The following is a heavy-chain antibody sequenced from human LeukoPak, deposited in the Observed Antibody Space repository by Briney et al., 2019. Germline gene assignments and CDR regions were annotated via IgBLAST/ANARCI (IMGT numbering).Heavy chain of an antibody. Sequence: SVKVSCKASGGTFSSYAISWVRQAPGQGLEWMGGIIPIFGTANYAQKFQGRVTITTDESTSTAYMELSSLRSEDTAVYYCAKDLSSGPGSNGDYWGKGPLFTISS. V-gene: IGHV1-69*05. CDR1: GGTFSSYA. CDR2: IIPIFGTA. CDR3: AKDLSSGPGSNGDY. J-gene: IGHJ4*02. D-gene: IGHD3-10*01.